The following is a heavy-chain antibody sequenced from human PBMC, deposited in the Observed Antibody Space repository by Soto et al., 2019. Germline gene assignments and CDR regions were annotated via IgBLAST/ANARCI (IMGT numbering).Heavy chain of an antibody. CDR2: IYHSGST. CDR3: ARDRGYCSGGSSPEYYYYGMDV. J-gene: IGHJ6*02. CDR1: GGSISSSNW. V-gene: IGHV4-4*02. Sequence: QVQLQESGPGLVKPSGTLSLTCAVSGGSISSSNWWSWVRQPPGKGLEWIGEIYHSGSTNYNPSLKSRVTISVDKSKNQFSLKLSSVTAADTAVYYCARDRGYCSGGSSPEYYYYGMDVWGQGTTVTVSS. D-gene: IGHD2-15*01.